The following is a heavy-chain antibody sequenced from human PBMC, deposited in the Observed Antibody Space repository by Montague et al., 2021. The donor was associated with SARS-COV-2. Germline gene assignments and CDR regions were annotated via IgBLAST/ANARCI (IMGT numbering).Heavy chain of an antibody. CDR2: ISYHGNA. J-gene: IGHJ4*02. D-gene: IGHD3-22*01. V-gene: IGHV4-39*01. CDR3: ARRLDYWDSSGQRRHFDY. Sequence: SETLSLTCTVSGDSISSRSYDWGWIRRPPGKGLEWIGHISYHGNANYNPSLKSRVTISIDTSRNQFSLKVSSVTATDTAIYYCARRLDYWDSSGQRRHFDYWGQGTLVTVSS. CDR1: GDSISSRSYD.